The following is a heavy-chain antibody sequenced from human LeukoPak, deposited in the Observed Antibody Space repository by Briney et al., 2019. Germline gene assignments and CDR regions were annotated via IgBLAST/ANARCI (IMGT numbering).Heavy chain of an antibody. J-gene: IGHJ4*02. CDR1: GFTFSSYS. Sequence: GGSLRLSCAASGFTFSSYSMNWVRQAPGKGLEWVSAISGSGGSTYYADSVKGRFTISRDNSKNTLYLQMNSLRAEDTAVYYCANDDIGDYYDSSGYPHWGQGTLVTVSS. CDR3: ANDDIGDYYDSSGYPH. CDR2: ISGSGGST. D-gene: IGHD3-22*01. V-gene: IGHV3-23*01.